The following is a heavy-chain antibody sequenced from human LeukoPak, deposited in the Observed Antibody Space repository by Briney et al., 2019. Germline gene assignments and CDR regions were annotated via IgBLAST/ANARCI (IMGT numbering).Heavy chain of an antibody. CDR1: GGSISSDSYY. Sequence: SETLSLTCTVSGGSISSDSYYWGWIRQPPGKGLEWIGTINYSGSTYYNPSLKSRVTMSVDTSKNQFSLELSSVTAADTAVYYCASRQRYSSGWYFDCWGQGALVTVSS. V-gene: IGHV4-39*01. J-gene: IGHJ4*02. CDR2: INYSGST. D-gene: IGHD6-19*01. CDR3: ASRQRYSSGWYFDC.